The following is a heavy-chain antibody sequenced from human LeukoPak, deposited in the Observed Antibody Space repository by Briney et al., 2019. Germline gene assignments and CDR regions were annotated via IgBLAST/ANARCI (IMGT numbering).Heavy chain of an antibody. J-gene: IGHJ3*02. CDR3: ARASSFRYCSGGSCTRAYAFDI. Sequence: GGSLRLSCAASGFTFSSYEMNWVRQAPGKGLEWVSYISSSGSTIYYADSVKGRFTISRDNAKNSLYLQMNSLRAEDTAVYYCARASSFRYCSGGSCTRAYAFDIWGQGTMVTVSS. CDR1: GFTFSSYE. V-gene: IGHV3-48*03. CDR2: ISSSGSTI. D-gene: IGHD2-15*01.